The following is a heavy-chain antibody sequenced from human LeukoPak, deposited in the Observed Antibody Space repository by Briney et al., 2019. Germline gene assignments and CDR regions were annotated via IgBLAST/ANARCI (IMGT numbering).Heavy chain of an antibody. CDR2: IWYDGSKK. V-gene: IGHV3-33*01. CDR3: ARGWGRSSSSLDY. Sequence: GTSLRLSCAPSGFTFRDYGMHWVRQAPGKGLEWVAVIWYDGSKKYYADSVKGRFTISRDNSKNTLYLQMSSLRAEDTAVYSCARGWGRSSSSLDYWGQGTPVTVSS. J-gene: IGHJ4*02. D-gene: IGHD6-6*01. CDR1: GFTFRDYG.